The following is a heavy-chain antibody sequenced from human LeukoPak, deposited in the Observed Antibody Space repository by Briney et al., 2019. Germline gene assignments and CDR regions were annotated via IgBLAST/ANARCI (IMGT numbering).Heavy chain of an antibody. CDR2: IYYSGTT. CDR3: ASVGSGSHYFDY. V-gene: IGHV4-39*01. D-gene: IGHD1-26*01. Sequence: SETLSLACSVSGGSISSSTYYWGWIRQPPGKGLEWIGSIYYSGTTYYNPSLKSRVTISVHTSKDQFSLKLSSVTASDTAVYYCASVGSGSHYFDYWGQGTLVTVSS. J-gene: IGHJ4*02. CDR1: GGSISSSTYY.